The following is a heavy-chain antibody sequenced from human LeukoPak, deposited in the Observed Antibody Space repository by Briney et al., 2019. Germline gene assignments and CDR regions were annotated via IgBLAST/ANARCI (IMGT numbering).Heavy chain of an antibody. CDR1: GGSFSGYY. CDR3: ARGRGSMRAYYFDY. V-gene: IGHV4-34*01. J-gene: IGHJ4*02. Sequence: NPSETLSLTCAVYGGSFSGYYWSWIRQPPGKGLEWIGEINHSGSTNYNPSLKSRVTISVDTSKNQFSLKLSSVTAADTAVYYCARGRGSMRAYYFDYWGQGTLVTVSS. D-gene: IGHD2/OR15-2a*01. CDR2: INHSGST.